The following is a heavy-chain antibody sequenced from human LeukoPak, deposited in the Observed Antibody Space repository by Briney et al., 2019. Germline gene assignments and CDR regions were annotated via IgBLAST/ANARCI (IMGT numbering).Heavy chain of an antibody. CDR1: GFTFSNYD. CDR3: AKDLSRAVAADWFDP. J-gene: IGHJ5*02. V-gene: IGHV3-23*01. Sequence: GGSLRLSCAASGFTFSNYDMSWVRQAPGKGLEWVSSISDSGGSTYYADPVKGRFTISRDNSKNTLYLQMTNLRAADTAVYYCAKDLSRAVAADWFDPWDQGSLVTFSS. D-gene: IGHD6-19*01. CDR2: ISDSGGST.